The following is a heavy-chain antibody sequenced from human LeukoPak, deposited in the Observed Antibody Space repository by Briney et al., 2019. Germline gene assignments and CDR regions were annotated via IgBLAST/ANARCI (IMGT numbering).Heavy chain of an antibody. CDR2: IRYDGSNK. J-gene: IGHJ4*02. CDR1: GFTFSSYG. D-gene: IGHD2-2*01. CDR3: AKDIVVVPAAMEGQTDY. Sequence: PGGSLRLSCAASGFTFSSYGMHWVRQAPGKGLEWVAFIRYDGSNKYYADSVKGRFTISRDNSKNTLYLQMNSLRAEDTAVYYCAKDIVVVPAAMEGQTDYWGQGTLVTVSS. V-gene: IGHV3-30*02.